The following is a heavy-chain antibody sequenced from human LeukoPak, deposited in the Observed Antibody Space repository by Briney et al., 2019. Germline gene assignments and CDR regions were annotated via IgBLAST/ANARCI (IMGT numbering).Heavy chain of an antibody. CDR2: INHSGST. Sequence: SETLPLTCAVYGGSFSGYYWSWIRQPPGKGLEWIGEINHSGSTNYNPSLKSRVTISVDTSKNQFSLKLSSVTAADTAVYYCARGRRAARYPYYYYGMDVWGQGTTVTVSS. CDR1: GGSFSGYY. D-gene: IGHD6-6*01. V-gene: IGHV4-34*01. CDR3: ARGRRAARYPYYYYGMDV. J-gene: IGHJ6*02.